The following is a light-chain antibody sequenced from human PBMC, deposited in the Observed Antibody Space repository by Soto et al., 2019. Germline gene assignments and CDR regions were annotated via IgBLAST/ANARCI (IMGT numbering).Light chain of an antibody. CDR2: DAS. CDR3: QHRTNWTPSLT. J-gene: IGKJ4*01. Sequence: EIVLTQSPATLSLSPGERATLSCRASETVSVYLAWYQQKPGQAPRLLIYDASIRATGIPARFSCSGSGTDFTLTISILEPEDFAVYYCQHRTNWTPSLTFGGGTKVEIK. V-gene: IGKV3-11*01. CDR1: ETVSVY.